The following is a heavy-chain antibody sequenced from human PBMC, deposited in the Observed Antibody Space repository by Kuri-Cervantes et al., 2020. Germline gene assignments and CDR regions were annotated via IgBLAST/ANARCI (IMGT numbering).Heavy chain of an antibody. CDR3: VRDWSYAFFD. CDR2: ISSSSSTI. D-gene: IGHD2-2*01. V-gene: IGHV3-48*01. J-gene: IGHJ4*02. CDR1: GFTFSSYS. Sequence: GESLKISCAASGFTFSSYSMNWVRQAPGKGLESVSYISSSSSTIYYADSVKGRFTISRDNAKNSLYLQMNSLRAEDTAVYYCVRDWSYAFFDWGQGTLVTVSS.